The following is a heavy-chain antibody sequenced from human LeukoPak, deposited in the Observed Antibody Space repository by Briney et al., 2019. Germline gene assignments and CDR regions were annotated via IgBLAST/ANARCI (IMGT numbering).Heavy chain of an antibody. J-gene: IGHJ6*02. CDR1: GGSISSGGYS. Sequence: SETLSLTCAVSGGSISSGGYSWSWIRQPPGKGLEWIGYIYHSGSTNYNPSLKSRVTISVDTSKNQFSLKLSSVTAADTAVYYCARGRAAAGLYYYYYYGMDVWGQGTTVTVSS. CDR2: IYHSGST. D-gene: IGHD6-13*01. CDR3: ARGRAAAGLYYYYYYGMDV. V-gene: IGHV4-30-2*01.